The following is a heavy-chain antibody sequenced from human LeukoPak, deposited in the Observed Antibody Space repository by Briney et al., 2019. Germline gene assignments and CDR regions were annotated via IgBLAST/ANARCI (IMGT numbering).Heavy chain of an antibody. CDR2: ISKSGSTE. V-gene: IGHV3-11*01. D-gene: IGHD4-23*01. Sequence: GGSLTLSCSGSGFSLSDYYINWIRQAPGKGLEWVSQISKSGSTEYYADSVKGRFTISRDNVKNSVSLQMRGLSAEDTAVYYCAREDYGGTNFDYWGQGALVAVSS. J-gene: IGHJ4*02. CDR1: GFSLSDYY. CDR3: AREDYGGTNFDY.